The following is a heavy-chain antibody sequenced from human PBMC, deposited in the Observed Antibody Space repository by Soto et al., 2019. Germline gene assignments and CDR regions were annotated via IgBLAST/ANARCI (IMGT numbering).Heavy chain of an antibody. V-gene: IGHV5-51*01. J-gene: IGHJ5*02. CDR1: GYSCSTYW. D-gene: IGHD3-10*01. CDR2: IYPSDSDT. CDR3: ARSYRTFHWFDP. Sequence: GESLNISCKGSGYSCSTYWIGRVRQMPGKGLEWIGSIYPSDSDTRYSPSFVGHVSISSDKSTATAYLHWPSLAASDPPTYYCARSYRTFHWFDPWGQGAQFTVSS.